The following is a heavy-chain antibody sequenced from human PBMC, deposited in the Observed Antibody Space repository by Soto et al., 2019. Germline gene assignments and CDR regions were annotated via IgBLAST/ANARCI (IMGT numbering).Heavy chain of an antibody. CDR3: ARGRYCSSTICDVDIRHV. Sequence: ASVKVSCKASGSTFTSYGTSWVRQGPGQGFEWMGWSTADNGNTNYAQTLQRRVTMTTDTSKSTAYMELRSLRSDDTAVYYCARGRYCSSTICDVDIRHVWSQGTTVTVSS. CDR2: STADNGNT. J-gene: IGHJ6*02. CDR1: GSTFTSYG. D-gene: IGHD2-2*01. V-gene: IGHV1-18*01.